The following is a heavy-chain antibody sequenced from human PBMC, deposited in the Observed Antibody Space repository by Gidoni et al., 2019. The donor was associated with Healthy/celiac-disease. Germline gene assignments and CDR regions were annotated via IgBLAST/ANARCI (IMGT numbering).Heavy chain of an antibody. CDR3: ARVFSVRKAGPSYYFDY. CDR2: INPSGGST. D-gene: IGHD6-19*01. J-gene: IGHJ4*02. Sequence: QVQLAQSWAEVKKPGASVKVSCQASGSTFTRYYMQWVRQAPGQGLEWMGIINPSGGSTSYAQKFQGRVTMTRDTSTSTVYMELSSLRSEDTAVYYCARVFSVRKAGPSYYFDYWGQGTLVTVSS. V-gene: IGHV1-46*01. CDR1: GSTFTRYY.